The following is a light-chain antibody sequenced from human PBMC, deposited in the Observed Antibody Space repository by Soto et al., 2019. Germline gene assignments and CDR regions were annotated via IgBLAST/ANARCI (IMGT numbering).Light chain of an antibody. Sequence: DIQMTQSPSTLSASVGDRVTITCRASQSISSWLAWYQQKPGKAPKLLIYDASTLESGVPSRFSGSGSGTEFTLTISSLPPDDFATYYCKQYNSYSRTFGQGTKVDIK. CDR1: QSISSW. CDR2: DAS. J-gene: IGKJ1*01. V-gene: IGKV1-5*01. CDR3: KQYNSYSRT.